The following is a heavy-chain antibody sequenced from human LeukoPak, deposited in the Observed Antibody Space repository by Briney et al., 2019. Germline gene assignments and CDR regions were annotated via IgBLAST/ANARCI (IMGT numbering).Heavy chain of an antibody. Sequence: SETLSLTCTVSGDSITDYFWSWIRQPPGKGLEWIGYIYYTGNTNYKPSLKSRVTISVDTSTNQFSLRLRSVTAADTAVYYCARGRVAYSAYYFDYWGRGTLVTVSS. CDR1: GDSITDYF. CDR2: IYYTGNT. J-gene: IGHJ4*02. D-gene: IGHD2-15*01. V-gene: IGHV4-59*01. CDR3: ARGRVAYSAYYFDY.